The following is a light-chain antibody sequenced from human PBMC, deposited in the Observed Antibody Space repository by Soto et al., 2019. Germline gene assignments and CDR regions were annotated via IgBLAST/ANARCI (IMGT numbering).Light chain of an antibody. Sequence: DIVMTQSPYSLSASVGDRVTITCQASQGISTYLNWYQQKPGKAPKLLIYAASSLQSGVPSRFSGSGSETDFTLTISSLQPEDFATYSCQQSYSSTWTFGQGTKVDIK. J-gene: IGKJ1*01. V-gene: IGKV1-39*01. CDR1: QGISTY. CDR2: AAS. CDR3: QQSYSSTWT.